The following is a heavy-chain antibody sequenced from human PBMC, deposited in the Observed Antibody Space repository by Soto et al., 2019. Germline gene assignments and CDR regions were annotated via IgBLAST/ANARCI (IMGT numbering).Heavy chain of an antibody. CDR3: AREEIGAVSYYYGMDV. V-gene: IGHV1-2*02. CDR2: INPNSGGT. D-gene: IGHD3-16*01. CDR1: GYTFTGYY. Sequence: GASVKVSCKASGYTFTGYYMHWVRQAPGQGLEWMGWINPNSGGTNYAQKFQGRVTMTRDTSISTAYMELSRLRSDDTAVYYCAREEIGAVSYYYGMDVWGQGTTVTVSS. J-gene: IGHJ6*02.